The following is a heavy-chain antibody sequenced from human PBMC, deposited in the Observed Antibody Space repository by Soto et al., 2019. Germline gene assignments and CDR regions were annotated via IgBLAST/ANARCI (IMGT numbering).Heavy chain of an antibody. CDR3: ARDYFDY. V-gene: IGHV3-30-3*01. J-gene: IGHJ4*02. CDR1: GFTFSSYA. Sequence: GGSLRLSCAASGFTFSSYAMHWVRQAPGKGLEWVAVISYDGSNKYYADSVKGRFTISRDNSKNTLYLQMNSLRAEDTAVYYCARDYFDYWGQGTLVTVSS. CDR2: ISYDGSNK.